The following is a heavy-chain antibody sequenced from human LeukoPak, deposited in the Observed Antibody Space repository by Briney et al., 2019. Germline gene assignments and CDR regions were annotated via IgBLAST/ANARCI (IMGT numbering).Heavy chain of an antibody. Sequence: GGSLRLSCAASGFTVSSNYMSWVRQAPGKGLEWVSVIYSGGSTYYADSVKGRFTISRDNSKNTLYLQMNSLRAEDTAVYYCARAGYYDSNGLFGAFDIWGQGTMVTVSS. V-gene: IGHV3-66*02. J-gene: IGHJ3*02. CDR3: ARAGYYDSNGLFGAFDI. CDR1: GFTVSSNY. CDR2: IYSGGST. D-gene: IGHD3-22*01.